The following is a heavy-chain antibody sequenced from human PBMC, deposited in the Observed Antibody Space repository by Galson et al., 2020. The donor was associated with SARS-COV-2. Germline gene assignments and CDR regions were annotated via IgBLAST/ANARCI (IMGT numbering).Heavy chain of an antibody. D-gene: IGHD2-15*01. CDR3: ARDDPLDIVVVVAGGAFDI. CDR1: GFTFSSYA. V-gene: IGHV3-30*04. CDR2: ISYDGSNK. J-gene: IGHJ3*02. Sequence: GGSLRLSCAASGFTFSSYAMHWVRQAPGKGLEWVAVISYDGSNKYYADSVKGRFTISRDNSKNTLYLQMNSLRAEDTAVYYCARDDPLDIVVVVAGGAFDIWGQGTMVTVSS.